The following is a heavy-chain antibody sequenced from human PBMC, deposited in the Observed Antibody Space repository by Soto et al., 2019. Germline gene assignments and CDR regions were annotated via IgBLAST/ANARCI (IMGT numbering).Heavy chain of an antibody. J-gene: IGHJ6*02. V-gene: IGHV3-30*18. Sequence: VGSLRLSCAASGFTFSIYGMHWVRQAPGKGLEWVAVISYDGSNKYYVDSVKGRFTISRDNSKNTLYLQMNSLRAEDTAVYYCAKAVEQQLNRCCYYYGMDVWGQGTTVTAP. CDR3: AKAVEQQLNRCCYYYGMDV. D-gene: IGHD6-13*01. CDR2: ISYDGSNK. CDR1: GFTFSIYG.